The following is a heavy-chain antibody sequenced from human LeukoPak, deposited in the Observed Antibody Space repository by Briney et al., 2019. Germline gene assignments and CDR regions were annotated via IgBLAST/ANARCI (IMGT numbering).Heavy chain of an antibody. CDR2: MNPDSGNT. Sequence: GASVKVSCKASGYTFTSSDINWVRQATGQGLEWMGWMNPDSGNTGYAQKFQGRVTMTRNTSISTAYMELSSLRSEDTAVYYCASGGRWLRNFDYWGQGTLVTVSS. V-gene: IGHV1-8*01. J-gene: IGHJ4*02. CDR3: ASGGRWLRNFDY. CDR1: GYTFTSSD. D-gene: IGHD5-24*01.